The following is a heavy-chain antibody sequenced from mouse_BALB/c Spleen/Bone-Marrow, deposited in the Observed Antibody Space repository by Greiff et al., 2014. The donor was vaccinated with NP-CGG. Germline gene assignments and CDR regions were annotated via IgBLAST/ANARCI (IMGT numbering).Heavy chain of an antibody. Sequence: VQLQQSGAELVKPGASVKLSCTTSGFNIKDTYMHWVKLRLEQGLEWIGRIVPANGNTKYAPKFQGKATITADTSSNTAYLQLSSLTSEDTAVYFCASYDYGYYFDYWGQGTTLTVSS. CDR2: IVPANGNT. CDR3: ASYDYGYYFDY. D-gene: IGHD2-4*01. J-gene: IGHJ2*01. V-gene: IGHV14-3*02. CDR1: GFNIKDTY.